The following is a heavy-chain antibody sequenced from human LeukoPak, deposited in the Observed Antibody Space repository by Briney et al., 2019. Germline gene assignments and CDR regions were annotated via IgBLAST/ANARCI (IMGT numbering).Heavy chain of an antibody. V-gene: IGHV3-74*01. CDR1: GFTFSTYW. CDR3: AREAYGSGNYFFGY. CDR2: IDPDGTST. J-gene: IGHJ4*02. D-gene: IGHD3-10*01. Sequence: GGSQRLSCAASGFTFSTYWMYWVRQVPGKGLVWVSRIDPDGTSTTYADSVKGRFTVSRDNAENTLSLQMNSLRAEDTAVYYCAREAYGSGNYFFGYWGQGALVTVSS.